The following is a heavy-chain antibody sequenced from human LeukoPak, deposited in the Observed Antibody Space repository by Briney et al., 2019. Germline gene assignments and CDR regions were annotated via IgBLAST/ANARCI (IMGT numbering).Heavy chain of an antibody. CDR3: ARESPYYDTTKIDY. CDR1: GXSISSSF. D-gene: IGHD3-22*01. Sequence: SETLSLTCTVSGXSISSSFGTWIRQPPGKGLEWIGYVHHSGNTIYNPSLKSRVTVSLDTSKNQFSLSLTSVTATDTAVYYCARESPYYDTTKIDYWGQGTLVTVSS. CDR2: VHHSGNT. V-gene: IGHV4-59*01. J-gene: IGHJ4*02.